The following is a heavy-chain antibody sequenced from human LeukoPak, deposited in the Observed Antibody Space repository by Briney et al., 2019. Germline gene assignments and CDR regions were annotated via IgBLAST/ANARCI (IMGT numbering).Heavy chain of an antibody. CDR3: ARALGGGDLAAHAH. CDR2: IIPILGIT. V-gene: IGHV1-69*04. CDR1: GGTFSSYG. D-gene: IGHD2-2*01. Sequence: ASVKVSCKASGGTFSSYGINWVRQAPGQGLEWMGRIIPILGITDYALKFQGRVTITADKSTSTAYMELTSLTSEDTAIYYCARALGGGDLAAHAHWGQGSLVTVTS. J-gene: IGHJ4*02.